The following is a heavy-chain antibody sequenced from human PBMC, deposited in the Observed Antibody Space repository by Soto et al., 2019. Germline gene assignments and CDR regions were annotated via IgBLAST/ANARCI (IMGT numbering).Heavy chain of an antibody. J-gene: IGHJ4*02. CDR2: ISGSGSST. V-gene: IGHV3-23*01. Sequence: GGSLRLSCAASGFTFSSYAMSWVRQAPGKGLEWVSAISGSGSSTYYADSVKGRFTISRDNSKNTLYLKMNSLRAEDTAVYYCTERGKYDNRVFDYWSQGTLVTVSS. CDR1: GFTFSSYA. CDR3: TERGKYDNRVFDY. D-gene: IGHD3-22*01.